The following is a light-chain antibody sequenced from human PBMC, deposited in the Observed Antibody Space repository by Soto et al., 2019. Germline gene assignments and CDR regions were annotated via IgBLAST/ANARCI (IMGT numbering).Light chain of an antibody. Sequence: EIVMTQSPATLSVSPGGSATLSCRASQHVSSNFAWYRQKPGQAPTLLIYRASTRDTGIPARFSGSGSGTDFTLTISSLQSEDFAVYYCQQDNNWPYTFGQGTKVEIK. CDR1: QHVSSN. CDR2: RAS. J-gene: IGKJ2*01. V-gene: IGKV3-15*01. CDR3: QQDNNWPYT.